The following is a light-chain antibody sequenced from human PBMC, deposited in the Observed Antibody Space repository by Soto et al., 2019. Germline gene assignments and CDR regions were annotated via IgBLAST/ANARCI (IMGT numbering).Light chain of an antibody. J-gene: IGKJ4*01. Sequence: EMVLTQSPGTLSLSPGERATLSCRASQSVSSSYLAWYQQKPGQAPRLLIYATSRRATGIPDRFSGSGSGTDFTLTISRLEPEDFAVYYCQQRSDWLLTFGGGTKVEIK. CDR1: QSVSSSY. V-gene: IGKV3D-20*02. CDR2: ATS. CDR3: QQRSDWLLT.